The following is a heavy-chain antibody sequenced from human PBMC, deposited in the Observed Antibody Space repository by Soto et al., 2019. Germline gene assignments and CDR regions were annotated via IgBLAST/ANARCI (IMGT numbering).Heavy chain of an antibody. D-gene: IGHD3-9*01. Sequence: VQLLESGGGLVQPGGSLRLSCAASGFTFSSYAMSWVRQAPGKGLEWVSAISGSGGSTYYADSVKGRFTISRDNSKNTLYLQMNSLRAEDTAVYYCAKDQRDILTGYYNYYYYMDVWGKGTTVTVSS. CDR3: AKDQRDILTGYYNYYYYMDV. CDR1: GFTFSSYA. CDR2: ISGSGGST. V-gene: IGHV3-23*01. J-gene: IGHJ6*03.